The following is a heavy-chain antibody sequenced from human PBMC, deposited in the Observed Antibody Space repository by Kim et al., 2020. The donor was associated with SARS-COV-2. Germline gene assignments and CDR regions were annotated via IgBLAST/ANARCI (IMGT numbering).Heavy chain of an antibody. V-gene: IGHV1-46*01. Sequence: YAQGFQGRVTMTRDTSTSTVYLELSSLRSADTAMYYCAREPAGLLYFDSWGQGTLVTVSS. J-gene: IGHJ4*02. CDR3: AREPAGLLYFDS. D-gene: IGHD2-21*01.